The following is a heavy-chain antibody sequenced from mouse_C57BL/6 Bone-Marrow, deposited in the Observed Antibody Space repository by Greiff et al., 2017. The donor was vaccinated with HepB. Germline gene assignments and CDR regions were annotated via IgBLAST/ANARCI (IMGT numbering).Heavy chain of an antibody. V-gene: IGHV1-50*01. CDR2: IDPSDSYT. Sequence: QVQLQQPGAELVKPGASVKLSCKASGYTFTSYWMQWVKQRPGQGLEWIGEIDPSDSYTNYNQKFKGKATLTVDTSSSTAYMQLSSLTSEDSAVYYCARRTVVATRYAMDDWGQGTSVTVSS. CDR1: GYTFTSYW. CDR3: ARRTVVATRYAMDD. J-gene: IGHJ4*01. D-gene: IGHD1-1*01.